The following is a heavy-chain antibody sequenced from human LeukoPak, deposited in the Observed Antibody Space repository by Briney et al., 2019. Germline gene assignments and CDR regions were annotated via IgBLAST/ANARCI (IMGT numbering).Heavy chain of an antibody. CDR1: GFTFSSYS. D-gene: IGHD5-18*01. CDR2: ISCGASHV. CDR3: ARASGDIVETATMGSY. V-gene: IGHV3-21*01. J-gene: IGHJ4*02. Sequence: GRSLRLSCAASGFTFSSYSMNWVRQAPGKGLEWVSSISCGASHVYYADSVKGRFTISRDNAKNSLYLQMNSLRAEDTAVYYCARASGDIVETATMGSYWGQGTLVTVSS.